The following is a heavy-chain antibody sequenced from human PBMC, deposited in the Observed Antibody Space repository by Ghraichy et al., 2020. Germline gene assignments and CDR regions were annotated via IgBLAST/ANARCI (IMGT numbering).Heavy chain of an antibody. Sequence: LSLTCAASGFTFSTYGMHWVRQAPGKGLEWVAVMSYDGSNTYYADSGKGRFTISRDNSKNTLYVQMNSLRAEDTAVYYCAKDWRRGDYDPLFDYWGQGTLVTVAS. CDR1: GFTFSTYG. D-gene: IGHD4-17*01. V-gene: IGHV3-30*18. J-gene: IGHJ4*02. CDR2: MSYDGSNT. CDR3: AKDWRRGDYDPLFDY.